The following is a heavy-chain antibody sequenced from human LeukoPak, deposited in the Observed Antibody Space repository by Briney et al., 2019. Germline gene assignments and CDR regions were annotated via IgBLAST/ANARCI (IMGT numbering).Heavy chain of an antibody. CDR2: MNPNSGNT. CDR3: ASRVWAPKDYYYGMDV. V-gene: IGHV1-8*01. J-gene: IGHJ6*02. D-gene: IGHD6-13*01. CDR1: GYTFTSYD. Sequence: ATVKVSCEASGYTFTSYDINWVRQATGQGLEWMGWMNPNSGNTGYAQKFQGRVTMTRNTSISTAYMELSSLRSEDTAVYYCASRVWAPKDYYYGMDVWGQGTTVTVSS.